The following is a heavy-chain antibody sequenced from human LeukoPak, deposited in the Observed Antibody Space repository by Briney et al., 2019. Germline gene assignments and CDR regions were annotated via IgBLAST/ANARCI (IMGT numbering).Heavy chain of an antibody. CDR3: AKVASSSWYGGPLDY. V-gene: IGHV3-9*03. CDR1: GFSFDDYA. D-gene: IGHD6-13*01. J-gene: IGHJ4*02. Sequence: GGSLRLSCAASGFSFDDYAMHWVRQAPGKGLEWVSGISWNSGSIGYADSVKGRFTISRDNAKNSLYLQMNSLRAEDMALYYCAKVASSSWYGGPLDYWGQGTLVTVSA. CDR2: ISWNSGSI.